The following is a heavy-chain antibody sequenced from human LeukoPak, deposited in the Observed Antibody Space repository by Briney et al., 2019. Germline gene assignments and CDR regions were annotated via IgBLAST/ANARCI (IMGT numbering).Heavy chain of an antibody. V-gene: IGHV4-31*03. CDR1: GGSISSGGYY. Sequence: RPSETLSLTCTVSGGSISSGGYYWSWIRQHPGKGLEWIGYIYYSGSTYYNPSLKSRVAISVDTSKNQFSLKLSSVTAADTAVYYCARVVNGGSKLPLLPYYYYYGMDVWGQGTTVTVSS. CDR2: IYYSGST. CDR3: ARVVNGGSKLPLLPYYYYYGMDV. J-gene: IGHJ6*02. D-gene: IGHD2-15*01.